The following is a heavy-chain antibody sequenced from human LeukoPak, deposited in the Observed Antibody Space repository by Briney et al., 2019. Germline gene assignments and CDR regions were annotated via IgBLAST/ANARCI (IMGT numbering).Heavy chain of an antibody. V-gene: IGHV3-23*01. CDR2: ISGSGDNT. J-gene: IGHJ4*02. CDR3: AREDGIAAASFDY. CDR1: GFTFNRYA. D-gene: IGHD6-13*01. Sequence: GGSLRLSCVASGFTFNRYAMSWVRQAPGKGLECVSAISGSGDNTYYADSVKGRFTISRDNAKNSLYLQMNSLRAEDTAVYYCAREDGIAAASFDYWGQGTLVTVSS.